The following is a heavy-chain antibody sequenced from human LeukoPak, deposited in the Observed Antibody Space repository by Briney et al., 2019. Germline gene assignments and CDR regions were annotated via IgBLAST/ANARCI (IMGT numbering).Heavy chain of an antibody. CDR3: AREYCSGGTDCPFNWFDP. CDR1: GFTFSSYW. CDR2: INSDGSST. J-gene: IGHJ5*02. Sequence: GGSLRLSCVASGFTFSSYWMHWVRQAPGKGLVWVSRINSDGSSTSYADSVKGRFTISRDNAKNTLYLQMNSLRAEDTAVYYCAREYCSGGTDCPFNWFDPWGQGTLVTVSS. D-gene: IGHD2-15*01. V-gene: IGHV3-74*01.